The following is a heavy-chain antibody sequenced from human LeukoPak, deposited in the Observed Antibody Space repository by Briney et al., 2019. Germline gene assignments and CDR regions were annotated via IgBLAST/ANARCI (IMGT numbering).Heavy chain of an antibody. V-gene: IGHV3-30*18. CDR3: AKDHSSGIDY. D-gene: IGHD6-19*01. CDR2: ISYDGSNK. Sequence: GGSLRLSCAASGFTFSSYGMHWVRQAPGKGLEWVAVISYDGSNKYYADSVKGRFTISRDNSKNTLYLQMNSLRAEDTAVYCCAKDHSSGIDYWGQGTLVTVSS. J-gene: IGHJ4*02. CDR1: GFTFSSYG.